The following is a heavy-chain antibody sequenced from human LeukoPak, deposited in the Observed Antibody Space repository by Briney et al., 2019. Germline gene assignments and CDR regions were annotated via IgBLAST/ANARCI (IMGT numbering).Heavy chain of an antibody. CDR2: VSGSGRGT. J-gene: IGHJ4*02. V-gene: IGHV3-23*01. Sequence: HPGGSLRLSCATSGFSISSYAMSWVRQAPGKGLEWVAIVSGSGRGTYYADSVKDRFTVSRDFFTSTLYLNMTRLRAEDTAVYYCAKDFSSGWYFDYWGQGTLVTVSS. D-gene: IGHD6-19*01. CDR3: AKDFSSGWYFDY. CDR1: GFSISSYA.